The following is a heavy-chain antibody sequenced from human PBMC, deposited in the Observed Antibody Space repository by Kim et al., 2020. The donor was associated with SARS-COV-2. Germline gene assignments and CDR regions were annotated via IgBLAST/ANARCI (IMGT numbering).Heavy chain of an antibody. D-gene: IGHD3-10*01. CDR2: ISGSGGST. J-gene: IGHJ4*02. Sequence: GGSLRLSCAASGFTFSSYAMSWVRQAPGKGLEWVSTISGSGGSTYYADSVKGRFTISRDNSKNTLYLQMNSLRAEDTAVYYCAKDSAPLLWCSELPQDYWGQGTLVTVSS. CDR3: AKDSAPLLWCSELPQDY. CDR1: GFTFSSYA. V-gene: IGHV3-23*01.